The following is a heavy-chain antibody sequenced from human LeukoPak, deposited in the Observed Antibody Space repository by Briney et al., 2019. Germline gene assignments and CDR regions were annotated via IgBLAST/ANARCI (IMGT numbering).Heavy chain of an antibody. J-gene: IGHJ5*02. CDR1: GGSISSSNW. CDR2: IYHSGST. D-gene: IGHD3-22*01. CDR3: ARVRSPSGYYQWFDP. Sequence: SETLSLTCAVSGGSISSSNWWSWVRQPPGKGLEWIGEIYHSGSTNYNPSLKSRVTISVDKSKKQFSLKLSSVTAADTAVYYCARVRSPSGYYQWFDPWGQGTLVTVSS. V-gene: IGHV4-4*02.